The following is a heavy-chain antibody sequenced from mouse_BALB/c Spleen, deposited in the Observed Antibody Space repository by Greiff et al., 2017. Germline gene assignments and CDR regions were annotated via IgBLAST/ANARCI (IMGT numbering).Heavy chain of an antibody. J-gene: IGHJ4*01. D-gene: IGHD1-1*02. CDR2: IYPGDGDT. CDR1: GYTFTSYW. Sequence: QVELQQSGAELARPGASVKLSCKASGYTFTSYWMQWVKQRPGQGLEWIGAIYPGDGDTRYTQKFKGKATLTADKSSSTAYMQLSSLASEDSAVYYCARVGGNYAMDYWGQGTSVTVSS. V-gene: IGHV1-87*01. CDR3: ARVGGNYAMDY.